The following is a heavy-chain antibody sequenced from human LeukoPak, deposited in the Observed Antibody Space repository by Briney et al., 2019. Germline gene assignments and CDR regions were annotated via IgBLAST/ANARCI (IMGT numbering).Heavy chain of an antibody. CDR2: VYYSGST. D-gene: IGHD4-17*01. CDR3: ARGSATVTTYYYFMDV. Sequence: PSETLSLTCTVSGDSISNYYWSWIRQPPGKGLEWIGYVYYSGSTNYNPSLKSRVTISVDTSKNQFSLKLTSVTAADTAVYYCARGSATVTTYYYFMDVWGKGTTVTVSS. V-gene: IGHV4-59*01. J-gene: IGHJ6*03. CDR1: GDSISNYY.